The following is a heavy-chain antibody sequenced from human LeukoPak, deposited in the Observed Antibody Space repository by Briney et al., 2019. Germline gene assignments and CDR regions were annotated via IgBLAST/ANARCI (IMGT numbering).Heavy chain of an antibody. CDR2: IYTSGST. CDR1: GGSIRSYY. CDR3: ARQKLWFGAFDY. J-gene: IGHJ4*02. V-gene: IGHV4-4*09. Sequence: SETLSLTCTVSGGSIRSYYWSWIRQPPGKGLEWIGYIYTSGSTNYNPSLKSRVTISVDTSKNQFSLKLSSVTAADTAVYYCARQKLWFGAFDYWGQGTLVTVSS. D-gene: IGHD3-10*01.